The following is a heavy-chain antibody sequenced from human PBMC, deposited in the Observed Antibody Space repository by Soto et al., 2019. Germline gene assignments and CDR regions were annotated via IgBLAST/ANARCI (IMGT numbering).Heavy chain of an antibody. CDR3: AKDPARCDFWSGYYRTFYGMDV. Sequence: GGSLRLSCAASGFTFSSYAMSWVRQAPGNGLQWVSAISGSGGSTYYADSVKGRSTISRDKSKNTLYLQMNSLRAEDTTVYYCAKDPARCDFWSGYYRTFYGMDVWGQGSTVAVSS. V-gene: IGHV3-23*01. J-gene: IGHJ6*02. D-gene: IGHD3-3*01. CDR2: ISGSGGST. CDR1: GFTFSSYA.